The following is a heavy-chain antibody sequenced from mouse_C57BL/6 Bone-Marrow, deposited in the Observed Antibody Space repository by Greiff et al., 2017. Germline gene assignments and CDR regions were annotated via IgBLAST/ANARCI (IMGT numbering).Heavy chain of an antibody. Sequence: EVKLQESGGGLVKPGGSLKLSCAASGFTFSSYAMSWVRQTPEKRLEWVATISDGGSYTYYPDNVKGRVTISRDNAKNNLYLQMSHLKSEDTAMYYCARDQAWFAYWGQGTLVTVSA. J-gene: IGHJ3*01. D-gene: IGHD3-2*02. CDR3: ARDQAWFAY. V-gene: IGHV5-4*01. CDR2: ISDGGSYT. CDR1: GFTFSSYA.